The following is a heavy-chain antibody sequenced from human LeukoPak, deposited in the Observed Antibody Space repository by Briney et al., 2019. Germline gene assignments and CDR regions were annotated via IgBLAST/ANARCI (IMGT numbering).Heavy chain of an antibody. V-gene: IGHV1-69*06. D-gene: IGHD5-12*01. CDR3: ARGNSRGGYAEIDY. J-gene: IGHJ4*02. CDR1: GGTFSSYA. Sequence: GASVKVSCTASGGTFSSYAISWVRQAPGQGLEWMGGIIPIFGTANYAQKFQGRVTITADKSTSTAYMELSSLRSEDAAVYYCARGNSRGGYAEIDYWGQGTLVTVSS. CDR2: IIPIFGTA.